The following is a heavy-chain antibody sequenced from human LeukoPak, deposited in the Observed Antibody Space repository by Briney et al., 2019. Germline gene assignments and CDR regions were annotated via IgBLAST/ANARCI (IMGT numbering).Heavy chain of an antibody. CDR2: IYPGEGDT. J-gene: IGHJ6*03. Sequence: GAALKISCKGSGCGFTSCWIGWVRRKPGKGGEGRGIIYPGEGDTRYSPSFKGQVTISADDSISTAYLQWSSLKASDTAMYYCARQKGYDFWSGPNSYYYYMDVWGKGTTVTVSS. CDR1: GCGFTSCW. V-gene: IGHV5-51*01. CDR3: ARQKGYDFWSGPNSYYYYMDV. D-gene: IGHD3-3*01.